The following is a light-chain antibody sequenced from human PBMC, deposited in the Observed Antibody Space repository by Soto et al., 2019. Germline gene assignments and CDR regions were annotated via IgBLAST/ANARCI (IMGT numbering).Light chain of an antibody. CDR1: SSDVGSYNL. Sequence: QSALTQPASVSGSPGQSITISCTGTSSDVGSYNLVSWYQQHPGKAPKLMIYEVSKRPSGVSNRFSGSKSGNTVSLTISGLQAEDEADYYCCSYAGSSTFLYVFGTGTKVTVL. J-gene: IGLJ1*01. CDR2: EVS. V-gene: IGLV2-23*02. CDR3: CSYAGSSTFLYV.